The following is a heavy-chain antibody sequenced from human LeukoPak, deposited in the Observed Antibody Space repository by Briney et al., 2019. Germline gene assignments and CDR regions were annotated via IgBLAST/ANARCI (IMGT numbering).Heavy chain of an antibody. CDR3: ARTFVYCGGDCYMFGEKSSRCWYFDL. CDR1: GYSINSGYY. V-gene: IGHV4-38-2*02. D-gene: IGHD2-21*02. CDR2: IYHSGST. Sequence: SETLSLTCTVSGYSINSGYYWGWIRPPPGKGLEWIGTIYHSGSTSYNPSLKSRVTISVDTSNNQFSLKLSAVTAADTAVYYCARTFVYCGGDCYMFGEKSSRCWYFDLWGRGTLVTVSS. J-gene: IGHJ2*01.